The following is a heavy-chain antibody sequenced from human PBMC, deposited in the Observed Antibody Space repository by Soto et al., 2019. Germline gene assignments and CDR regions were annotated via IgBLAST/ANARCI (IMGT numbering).Heavy chain of an antibody. CDR3: AREHISSDAFDI. CDR2: ISSSSSYI. CDR1: GFTFSSYS. V-gene: IGHV3-21*01. D-gene: IGHD3-3*02. J-gene: IGHJ3*02. Sequence: PGGSLRLSCAASGFTFSSYSMNWVRQAPGKGLEWVSSISSSSSYIYYADSVKGRFTISRDNAKNSLYLQMNSLRAEDTAVYYCAREHISSDAFDIWGQGTMVTV.